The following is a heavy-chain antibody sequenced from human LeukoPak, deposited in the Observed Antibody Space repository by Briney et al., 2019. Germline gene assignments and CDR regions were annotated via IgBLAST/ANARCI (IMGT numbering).Heavy chain of an antibody. V-gene: IGHV4-39*07. Sequence: SETLSLTCTVSGGSISSSSYYWGWIRQPPGKGLEWIGSIYYSGSTYYNPSLKSRVTISVDKSKNQFSLKLSSVTAADTAVYYCARQVYSSSWSYYFDYWGQGILVTVSS. CDR2: IYYSGST. CDR3: ARQVYSSSWSYYFDY. CDR1: GGSISSSSYY. J-gene: IGHJ4*02. D-gene: IGHD6-13*01.